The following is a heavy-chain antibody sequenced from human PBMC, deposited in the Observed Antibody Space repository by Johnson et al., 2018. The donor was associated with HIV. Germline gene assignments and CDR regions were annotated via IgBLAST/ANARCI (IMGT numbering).Heavy chain of an antibody. J-gene: IGHJ3*02. CDR2: ISRSGSSI. CDR3: ASSGYCSGGSCYRWHSFDI. V-gene: IGHV3-11*04. D-gene: IGHD2-15*01. CDR1: GFTFSDYA. Sequence: QVQLVESGGGVVQPGRSLRLSCAASGFTFSDYAMHWVRQAPGKGLEWVSYISRSGSSIYYADSVKGRFTIFRDNANNSLFLEISSLRAEDTAVYYCASSGYCSGGSCYRWHSFDIWGQGTMVTVSS.